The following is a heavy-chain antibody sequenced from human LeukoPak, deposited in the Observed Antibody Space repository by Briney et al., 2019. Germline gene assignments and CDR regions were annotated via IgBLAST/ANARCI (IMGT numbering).Heavy chain of an antibody. CDR3: ARLIPNDYYDSSGYPLEAFDI. D-gene: IGHD3-22*01. V-gene: IGHV4-30-2*01. Sequence: SETLSLTCAVYGGSFSGYSWSWIRQPPGKGLEWIGYIYHSGSTYYNPSLKSRVTISVDRSKNQFSLKLSSVTAADTAVYYCARLIPNDYYDSSGYPLEAFDIWGQGTMVTVSS. CDR2: IYHSGST. J-gene: IGHJ3*02. CDR1: GGSFSGYS.